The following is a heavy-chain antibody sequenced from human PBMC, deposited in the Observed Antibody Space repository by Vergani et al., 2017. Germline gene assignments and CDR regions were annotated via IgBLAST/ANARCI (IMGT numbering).Heavy chain of an antibody. J-gene: IGHJ4*02. CDR3: ARAGGSTAPLGYYFDY. Sequence: QVQLQESGPGLVKPSETLSLTCTVSGCSISSYYGSWIRQPPGKGLEWIGYIYYSGSTNYNPSLKSRVTISVDTSKNQFSLKLSSVTAADPAVYYCARAGGSTAPLGYYFDYWGQGTLVTVSS. V-gene: IGHV4-59*01. CDR1: GCSISSYY. D-gene: IGHD4-17*01. CDR2: IYYSGST.